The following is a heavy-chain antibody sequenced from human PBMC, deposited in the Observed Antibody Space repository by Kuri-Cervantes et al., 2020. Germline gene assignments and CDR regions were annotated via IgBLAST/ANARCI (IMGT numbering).Heavy chain of an antibody. CDR1: GFNFSNYA. V-gene: IGHV3-9*01. D-gene: IGHD2-21*01. Sequence: SLKISCAASGFNFSNYAMSWVRQSPGKGLEWVSGISWNSGNIGHADSVKGRFTISRDNAKNSLYLQMNSLRAEDTAVYYCGRVGVGMHAYDIWGQGTMVTVSS. CDR2: ISWNSGNI. J-gene: IGHJ3*02. CDR3: GRVGVGMHAYDI.